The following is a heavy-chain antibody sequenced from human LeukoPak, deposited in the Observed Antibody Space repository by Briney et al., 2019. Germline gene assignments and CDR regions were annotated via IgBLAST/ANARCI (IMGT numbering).Heavy chain of an antibody. D-gene: IGHD3-3*01. V-gene: IGHV4-34*01. J-gene: IGHJ5*02. Sequence: KPSETLSLTCGVYGGAFSGFYWSWIRQPPGEGLEWIGEINHSGSTNYNPSLKSRVTISVDTSKNQFSLKLSSVTAADTAVYYCARGPRYYDFWSGYQNWFDPWGQGTLVTVSS. CDR3: ARGPRYYDFWSGYQNWFDP. CDR1: GGAFSGFY. CDR2: INHSGST.